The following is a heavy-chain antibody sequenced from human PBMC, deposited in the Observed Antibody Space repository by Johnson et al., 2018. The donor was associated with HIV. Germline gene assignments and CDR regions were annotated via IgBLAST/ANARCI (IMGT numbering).Heavy chain of an antibody. D-gene: IGHD6-19*01. V-gene: IGHV3-7*01. CDR2: IKQDGSEK. CDR1: RFTFSTYW. CDR3: AREAGGEAVAGPEMDAFDI. Sequence: VQLVESGGGLVQPGGSLRLSCAASRFTFSTYWMSWVRQAPGKGLEWVANIKQDGSEKYYVDSVKGRFTISRDNAKNSLYLQMNSLRAEDTAVYYCAREAGGEAVAGPEMDAFDIWGQGTMVTVSS. J-gene: IGHJ3*02.